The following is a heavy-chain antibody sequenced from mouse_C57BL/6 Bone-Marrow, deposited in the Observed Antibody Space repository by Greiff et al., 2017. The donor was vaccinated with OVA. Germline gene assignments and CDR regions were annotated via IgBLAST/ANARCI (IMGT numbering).Heavy chain of an antibody. CDR1: GYTFTSYW. Sequence: VQLQQPGAELVKPGASVKLSCKASGYTFTSYWMHWVKQRPGQGLEWIGMIHPNSGSTNYNEKFKSKATLTVDKSSSTAYMQLSSLTSEDSAVYYCAREGEYDYDDPAMDYWGQGTSVTVSS. CDR3: AREGEYDYDDPAMDY. J-gene: IGHJ4*01. D-gene: IGHD2-4*01. CDR2: IHPNSGST. V-gene: IGHV1-64*01.